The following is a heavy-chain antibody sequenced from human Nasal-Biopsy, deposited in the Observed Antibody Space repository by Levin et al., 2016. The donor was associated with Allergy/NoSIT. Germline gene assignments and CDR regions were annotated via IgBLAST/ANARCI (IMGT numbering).Heavy chain of an antibody. Sequence: GESLKISCAASGFTFSSYAMSWVRQAPGKGLEWVSAISGGGGSTYYADSVKGRFTISRDNSKNTLYLQLISLRAEDTAVYYCAKEDSSSSRYYFEYWGQGTLVTVSS. D-gene: IGHD6-6*01. CDR2: ISGGGGST. CDR3: AKEDSSSSRYYFEY. V-gene: IGHV3-23*01. J-gene: IGHJ4*02. CDR1: GFTFSSYA.